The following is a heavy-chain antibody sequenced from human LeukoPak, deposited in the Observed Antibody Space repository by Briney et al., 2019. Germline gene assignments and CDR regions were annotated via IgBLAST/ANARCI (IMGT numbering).Heavy chain of an antibody. V-gene: IGHV3-23*01. CDR1: GFTFSSYA. J-gene: IGHJ5*02. D-gene: IGHD3-16*02. CDR2: ISGSGGST. CDR3: AKDASFMITFGGVIVPDWFDP. Sequence: PGGSLRLSCAASGFTFSSYAMSWVRQAPGKGLEWVSAISGSGGSTYYADSVKGRFTTSRDNSKNTLYLQMNSLRAEDTAVYYCAKDASFMITFGGVIVPDWFDPWGQGTLVTVSS.